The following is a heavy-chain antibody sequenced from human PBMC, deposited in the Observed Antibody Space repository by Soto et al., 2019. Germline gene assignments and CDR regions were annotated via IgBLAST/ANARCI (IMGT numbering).Heavy chain of an antibody. Sequence: QVQLVQSGAEVKKPGSSVKVSCKASGGTFSSYAISWVRQAPGQGLEWMGGIIPIFGTANYAQKFQGRVTITADKSTSTAYMELISLRSEDTAVYYCARDPKGYCSGGSCYRDDYWGQGTLVTVSS. D-gene: IGHD2-15*01. CDR3: ARDPKGYCSGGSCYRDDY. V-gene: IGHV1-69*06. J-gene: IGHJ4*02. CDR2: IIPIFGTA. CDR1: GGTFSSYA.